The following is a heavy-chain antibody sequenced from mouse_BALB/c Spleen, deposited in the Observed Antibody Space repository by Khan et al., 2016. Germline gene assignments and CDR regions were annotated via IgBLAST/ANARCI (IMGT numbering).Heavy chain of an antibody. Sequence: QVQLQQSGAELARPGASVKLSCKASGYTFTSYWMQWVKQRPGQGLEWIGAIYPGDGDTRYTQKFKGKATLTADKSSSSAYMQLISLASEDAAVYYCARGNSYNDYDYWGQGTTLTVSS. V-gene: IGHV1-87*01. D-gene: IGHD2-4*01. J-gene: IGHJ2*01. CDR1: GYTFTSYW. CDR2: IYPGDGDT. CDR3: ARGNSYNDYDY.